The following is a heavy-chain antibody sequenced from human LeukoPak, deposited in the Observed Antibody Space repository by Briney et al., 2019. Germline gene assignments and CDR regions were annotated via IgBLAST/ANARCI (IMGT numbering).Heavy chain of an antibody. CDR2: IHYSGST. CDR3: ARETSQKGAHYMDV. J-gene: IGHJ6*03. CDR1: GDSLSSYY. Sequence: PSETLSLTCTVSGDSLSSYYLSWIRQPPGKGLEWIGYIHYSGSTNYNPSLKSRVTISVDTSKNQFSLRLSSVTAADTALYYCARETSQKGAHYMDVWGKGTTVTISS. D-gene: IGHD3-16*01. V-gene: IGHV4-59*01.